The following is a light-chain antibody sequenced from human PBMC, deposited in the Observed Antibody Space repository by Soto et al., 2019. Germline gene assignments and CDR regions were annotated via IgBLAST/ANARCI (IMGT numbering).Light chain of an antibody. CDR2: EVT. J-gene: IGLJ1*01. CDR1: SSDVCSYSH. Sequence: QSVLTQPASVSGSPGQSITISCSGTSSDVCSYSHVAWYQQFPGKTPKLIIYEVTYRPPGVSHRFSTSRSGNTASLTISGLKAGDESDYYCISYTGSSTSSVFGTGTKVTVL. CDR3: ISYTGSSTSSV. V-gene: IGLV2-14*01.